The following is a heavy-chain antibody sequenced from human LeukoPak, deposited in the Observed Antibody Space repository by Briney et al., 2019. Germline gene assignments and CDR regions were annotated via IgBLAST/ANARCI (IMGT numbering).Heavy chain of an antibody. CDR1: GFTFSSYS. CDR3: ARRSYDSSEIDY. D-gene: IGHD3-22*01. CDR2: ISSSSSYI. V-gene: IGHV3-21*01. J-gene: IGHJ4*02. Sequence: GGSLRLSCAASGFTFSSYSMNWVRQAPGKGLEWVSSISSSSSYIYYADSVKVRFTISRDNAKNSLYLQMNSLRAEDTAVYYCARRSYDSSEIDYWGQGTLVTVSS.